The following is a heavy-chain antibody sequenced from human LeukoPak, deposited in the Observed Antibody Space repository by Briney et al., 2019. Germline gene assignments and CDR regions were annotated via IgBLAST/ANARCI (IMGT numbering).Heavy chain of an antibody. CDR1: GGSISSYY. J-gene: IGHJ4*02. CDR2: IYYSGNT. D-gene: IGHD3-3*01. Sequence: SETLSLTCTVSGGSISSYYWTWIRQPPGKGLEWIGYIYYSGNTNYNPSLKSRVTISVDTSKNQFSLNLRSVTAADTAVYYCARCSGGLRFLVGFDYWGQGTLVTVSS. V-gene: IGHV4-59*08. CDR3: ARCSGGLRFLVGFDY.